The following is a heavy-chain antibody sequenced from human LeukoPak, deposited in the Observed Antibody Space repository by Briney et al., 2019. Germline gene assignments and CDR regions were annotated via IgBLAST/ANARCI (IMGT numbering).Heavy chain of an antibody. CDR3: AIVNHLILSGGTVLLDA. CDR1: GFIFSNHW. CDR2: ISGDGSDT. D-gene: IGHD2-15*01. J-gene: IGHJ5*02. Sequence: PGGSLRLSCEASGFIFSNHWMHWVRQTPGKGLEWLSRISGDGSDTYYVDSVRGRFTISRDNAKNTLYLQMNSLRVEDTAIYYCAIVNHLILSGGTVLLDAWGQGTLVTVSS. V-gene: IGHV3-74*01.